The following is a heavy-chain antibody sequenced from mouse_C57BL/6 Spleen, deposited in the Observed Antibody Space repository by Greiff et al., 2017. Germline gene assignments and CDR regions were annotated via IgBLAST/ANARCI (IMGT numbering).Heavy chain of an antibody. CDR3: ATLITTSLYAMYY. J-gene: IGHJ4*01. D-gene: IGHD1-1*01. CDR1: GFTFSDYG. V-gene: IGHV5-17*01. CDR2: ISSGSSTI. Sequence: EVKLMESGGGLVKPGGSLKLSCAASGFTFSDYGMHWVRQAPEKGLEWVAYISSGSSTIYYADTVKGRFTISRDNAKNTLFLQMTSLRSEDTAMYYCATLITTSLYAMYYWGQGTSVTVSS.